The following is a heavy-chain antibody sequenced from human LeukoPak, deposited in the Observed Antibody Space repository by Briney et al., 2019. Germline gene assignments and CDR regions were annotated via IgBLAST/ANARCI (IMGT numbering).Heavy chain of an antibody. CDR1: GYTFTSYD. CDR2: MNHNNGNT. CDR3: ARSDYDILTGYFYFDY. D-gene: IGHD3-9*01. Sequence: ASVKVSCKASGYTFTSYDIHWVGQATGQGLEWMGWMNHNNGNTGYAQNFQGRVTITSNTSISTAYIELSSLRSEDTAVYYCARSDYDILTGYFYFDYWGQGTLVTVSS. J-gene: IGHJ4*02. V-gene: IGHV1-8*03.